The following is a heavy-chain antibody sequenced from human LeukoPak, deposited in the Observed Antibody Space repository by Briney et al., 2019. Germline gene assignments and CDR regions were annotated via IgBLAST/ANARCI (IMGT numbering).Heavy chain of an antibody. D-gene: IGHD2-2*01. V-gene: IGHV1-46*01. J-gene: IGHJ5*02. CDR2: INPSGGST. CDR3: ARDGRYCGSTSCRLNWFAP. Sequence: ASVKVSFKGAGYTFTTYYMHWVRQAPGQGLELMGLINPSGGSTSYAQKFQGRVTMTRDTSTSTIYMELSSLRSEDTAVYYCARDGRYCGSTSCRLNWFAPWGQGTLVTVSS. CDR1: GYTFTTYY.